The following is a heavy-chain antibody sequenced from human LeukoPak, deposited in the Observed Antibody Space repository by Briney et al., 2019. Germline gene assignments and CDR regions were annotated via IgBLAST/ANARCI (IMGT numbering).Heavy chain of an antibody. CDR2: ISSNGGST. CDR1: GFTFSSYA. D-gene: IGHD3-16*02. Sequence: GGSLRLSCSASGFTFSSYAMHWVRQAPGKGLEYVSAISSNGGSTYYADSVKGRFTISRDSSKNTLYLQMSSLRPEDTAVYYCVKTPLRLGELSPEYFQHWGQGTLVTVSS. V-gene: IGHV3-64D*09. CDR3: VKTPLRLGELSPEYFQH. J-gene: IGHJ1*01.